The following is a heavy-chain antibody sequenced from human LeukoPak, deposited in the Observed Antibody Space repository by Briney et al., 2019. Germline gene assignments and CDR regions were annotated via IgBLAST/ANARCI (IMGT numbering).Heavy chain of an antibody. CDR1: GFTFSSFP. Sequence: GGSLRLSCAASGFTFSSFPMNWVRQAPGKGLEWVSTLSTSGAATYYADSVKGRFTISRDNSQNTLYLQMNSLRAEDTAVYYCATYSTKNAREFESWGQGTLVTVSS. D-gene: IGHD2/OR15-2a*01. CDR3: ATYSTKNAREFES. V-gene: IGHV3-23*01. CDR2: LSTSGAAT. J-gene: IGHJ5*01.